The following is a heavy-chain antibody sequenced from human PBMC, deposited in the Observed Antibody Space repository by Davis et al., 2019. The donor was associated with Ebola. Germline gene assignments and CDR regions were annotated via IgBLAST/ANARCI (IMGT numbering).Heavy chain of an antibody. CDR1: GGSISSSSYY. V-gene: IGHV4-39*07. CDR2: IYYSGST. Sequence: SETLSLTCTVSGGSISSSSYYWGWIRQPPGKGLEWIGSIYYSGSTNYNPSLKSRVTISVDTSKNQFSLKLSSVTAADTAVYYCARGWYYYDSSGYYRYWGQGTLVTVSS. D-gene: IGHD3-22*01. J-gene: IGHJ4*02. CDR3: ARGWYYYDSSGYYRY.